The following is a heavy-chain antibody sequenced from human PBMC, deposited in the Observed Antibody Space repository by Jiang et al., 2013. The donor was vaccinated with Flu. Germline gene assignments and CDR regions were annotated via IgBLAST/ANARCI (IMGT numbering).Heavy chain of an antibody. V-gene: IGHV1-69*01. D-gene: IGHD2-2*01. J-gene: IGHJ6*02. CDR3: ARGSPDVVVPAAIRYYYYGMDV. Sequence: EVKKPGSSVKVSCKDSGGTFSSYAISWVRQAPGQGLEWMGGIIPIFGTANYAQKFQGRVTITADESTSTAYMELSSLRSEDTAVYYCARGSPDVVVPAAIRYYYYGMDVWGQGTTVTVSS. CDR1: GGTFSSYA. CDR2: IIPIFGTA.